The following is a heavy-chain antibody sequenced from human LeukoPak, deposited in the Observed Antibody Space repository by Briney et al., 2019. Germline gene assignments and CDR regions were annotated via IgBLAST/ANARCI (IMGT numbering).Heavy chain of an antibody. CDR1: GGSISSGSYY. V-gene: IGHV4-61*02. Sequence: SETLSLTCTVSGGSISSGSYYWSWIRQPAGKGLEWIGRIYTSGSTNYNPSLKSRVTMSVDTSKNQFSLKLSSVTAADTAVYYCARVFSGVRGVVIPYYFDYWGQGTLVTVSS. CDR3: ARVFSGVRGVVIPYYFDY. D-gene: IGHD3-3*01. J-gene: IGHJ4*02. CDR2: IYTSGST.